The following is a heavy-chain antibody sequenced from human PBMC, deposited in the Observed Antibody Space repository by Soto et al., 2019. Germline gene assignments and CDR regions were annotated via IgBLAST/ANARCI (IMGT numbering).Heavy chain of an antibody. CDR1: GGSISSYY. V-gene: IGHV4-59*01. Sequence: SETLSLTCTVSGGSISSYYWSWIRQPPGKGLEWIGYIYYSGSTNYNPSLKSRVTISVNTSKNQFSLKLSSVTAADTAVYYCARVSPPPARVFDPWGQGTLVTVSS. J-gene: IGHJ5*02. D-gene: IGHD2-2*01. CDR2: IYYSGST. CDR3: ARVSPPPARVFDP.